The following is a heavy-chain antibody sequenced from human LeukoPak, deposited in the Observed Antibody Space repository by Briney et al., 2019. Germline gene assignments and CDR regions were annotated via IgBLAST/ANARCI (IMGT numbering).Heavy chain of an antibody. V-gene: IGHV3-23*01. J-gene: IGHJ4*02. CDR2: IASGGGTT. D-gene: IGHD6-19*01. Sequence: TGGSLRLSCAASGFTFSSYAMTWVRQAPGKGLEWVSAIASGGGTTYYADSVKGRFTISRDNSKNTLYLQMNSLRAEDTAVYYCAKSGKARIAVAGADYWGQGTPVTVSS. CDR3: AKSGKARIAVAGADY. CDR1: GFTFSSYA.